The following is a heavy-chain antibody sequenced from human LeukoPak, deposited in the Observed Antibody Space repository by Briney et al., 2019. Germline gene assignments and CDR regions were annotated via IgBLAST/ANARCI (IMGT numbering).Heavy chain of an antibody. CDR2: IIPIFGTA. Sequence: GASVKVSCKASGGTFGSYGISWVRQAPGQGLEWMGGIIPIFGTANYAQKFQGRVTITADESTSTAYMELSILRSEDTAVYYCARDHSSGLYYFDYWGQGTLVTVSS. D-gene: IGHD6-19*01. J-gene: IGHJ4*02. CDR3: ARDHSSGLYYFDY. V-gene: IGHV1-69*13. CDR1: GGTFGSYG.